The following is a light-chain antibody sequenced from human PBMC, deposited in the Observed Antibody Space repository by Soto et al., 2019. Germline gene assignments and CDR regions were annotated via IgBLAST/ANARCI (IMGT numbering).Light chain of an antibody. CDR2: AAS. CDR3: QQSYSTLRT. V-gene: IGKV1-39*01. CDR1: QSISSY. Sequence: DIQMTQSPSSLSASVGDRVTITCRASQSISSYLNWYQQKPGKAPKLLIYAASSLQSGVPSRLSGSGSGTDFTLTISSLQPEDFATYYCQQSYSTLRTFGQGTRLET. J-gene: IGKJ5*01.